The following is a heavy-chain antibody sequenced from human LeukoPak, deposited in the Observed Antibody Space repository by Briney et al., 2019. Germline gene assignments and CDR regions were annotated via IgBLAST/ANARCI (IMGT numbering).Heavy chain of an antibody. CDR1: GFTFSSYW. CDR2: ISSSGSTI. V-gene: IGHV3-48*04. CDR3: ATAFSYYDILTGYYRGFDY. J-gene: IGHJ4*02. Sequence: GGSLRLSCAASGFTFSSYWMSWVRQAPGKGLEWVSYISSSGSTIYYADSVKGRFTISRDNAKNSLYLQMNSLRAEDTAVYYCATAFSYYDILTGYYRGFDYWGQGILVTVSS. D-gene: IGHD3-9*01.